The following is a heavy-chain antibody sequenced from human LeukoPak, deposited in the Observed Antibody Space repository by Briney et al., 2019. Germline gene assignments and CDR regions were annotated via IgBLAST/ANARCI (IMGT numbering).Heavy chain of an antibody. D-gene: IGHD4-17*01. Sequence: GESLQISCKGSGYIFTSYWIGWVRQLPGKGLEWMGIIYPGDSDTRYSPSFQGQVTISADKSISTAYLQWSSLKSSDTAMYYCARGDYGDFRIYYTLFDYWGQGTLVTVSS. CDR2: IYPGDSDT. CDR3: ARGDYGDFRIYYTLFDY. J-gene: IGHJ4*02. CDR1: GYIFTSYW. V-gene: IGHV5-51*01.